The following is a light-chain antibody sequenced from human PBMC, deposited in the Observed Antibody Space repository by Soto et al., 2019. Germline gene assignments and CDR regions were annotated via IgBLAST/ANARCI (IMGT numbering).Light chain of an antibody. Sequence: QSVLTQPPSASGSPGQSVTISCTGTKNDIGVYDFVSWYQQHPGKAPKLLIYEVSNRPSGVSHRFSGSKSGNTASLTISGLQAEDEADYYCSSYTITNILSYVFGTGTKLTVL. J-gene: IGLJ1*01. CDR3: SSYTITNILSYV. CDR1: KNDIGVYDF. CDR2: EVS. V-gene: IGLV2-14*01.